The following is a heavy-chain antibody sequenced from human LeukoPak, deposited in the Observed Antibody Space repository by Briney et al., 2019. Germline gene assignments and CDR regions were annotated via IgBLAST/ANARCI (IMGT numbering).Heavy chain of an antibody. D-gene: IGHD2-15*01. CDR1: GFTFGDYA. CDR2: ITSKAYGGTT. J-gene: IGHJ5*02. V-gene: IGHV3-49*04. CDR3: SRFIYCSGGSGCFDP. Sequence: PRGSLRLSCTASGFTFGDYAMSWVRQAPGKGLEWVGFITSKAYGGTTEYAASVKGRFTISRDDSESIAYLQMNSLKTEDTAMYYCSRFIYCSGGSGCFDPWGQGTLVTVSS.